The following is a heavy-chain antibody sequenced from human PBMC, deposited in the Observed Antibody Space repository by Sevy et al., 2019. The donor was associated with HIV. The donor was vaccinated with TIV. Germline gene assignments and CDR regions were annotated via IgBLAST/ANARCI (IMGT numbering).Heavy chain of an antibody. Sequence: GGSLRLSCTASGFTFGDSWMTWVRQAPGKGLERIAFINEDGSRLGYVDSVRGRFTISRENTKNSLYLQMNSLRAEDTAVYFCARDRAYSALDYWGQGTLVTVSS. CDR2: INEDGSRL. CDR3: ARDRAYSALDY. CDR1: GFTFGDSW. J-gene: IGHJ4*02. D-gene: IGHD5-18*01. V-gene: IGHV3-7*01.